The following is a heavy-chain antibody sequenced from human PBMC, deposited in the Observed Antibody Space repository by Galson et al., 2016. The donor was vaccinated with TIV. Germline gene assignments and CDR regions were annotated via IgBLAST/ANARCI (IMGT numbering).Heavy chain of an antibody. CDR2: IDWDDDK. CDR1: GFSLNTDGMC. V-gene: IGHV2-70*11. J-gene: IGHJ4*02. Sequence: PALVKPTQTLTLTCTFSGFSLNTDGMCVNWIRQPPGKALGWLARIDWDDDKSYSSSLKTRLTISKDTSKNQVVLTMTNMDPVDTATYYCARISGYYDSSGHYIPRSCDYWGQGTPVTVSS. D-gene: IGHD3-22*01. CDR3: ARISGYYDSSGHYIPRSCDY.